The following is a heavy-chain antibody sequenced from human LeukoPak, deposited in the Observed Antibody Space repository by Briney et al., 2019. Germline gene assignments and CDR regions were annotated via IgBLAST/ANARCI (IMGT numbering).Heavy chain of an antibody. Sequence: SQTLSLTCTVSGGSISSGGYYWSWIRQHPGKGLEWIGYIYCSGSTYYNPSLKSRVTISVDTSKNQFSLKLSSVTAADTAVYYCARSGLGYYYDSSGYFYFDYWGQGTLVTVSS. V-gene: IGHV4-31*03. CDR1: GGSISSGGYY. J-gene: IGHJ4*02. CDR2: IYCSGST. CDR3: ARSGLGYYYDSSGYFYFDY. D-gene: IGHD3-22*01.